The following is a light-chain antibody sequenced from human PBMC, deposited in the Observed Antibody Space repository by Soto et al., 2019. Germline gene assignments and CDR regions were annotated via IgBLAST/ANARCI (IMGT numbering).Light chain of an antibody. CDR2: GAA. J-gene: IGKJ5*01. CDR3: QQYNNWPPIT. CDR1: QSVSSSY. V-gene: IGKV3D-15*01. Sequence: EIVLTQSPGTLSLSPGERATLSCRASQSVSSSYFAWYQQKPGQAPRLLIYGAATRATGIPGRFSGSGSGTEFTLTISSLQSEDCAVYYCQQYNNWPPITFGQGTRLEIK.